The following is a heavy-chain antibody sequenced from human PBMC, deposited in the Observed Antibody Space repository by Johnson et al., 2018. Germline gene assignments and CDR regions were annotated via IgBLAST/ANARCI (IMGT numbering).Heavy chain of an antibody. D-gene: IGHD3-10*01. CDR1: GGSFSGYY. J-gene: IGHJ6*02. V-gene: IGHV4-34*01. CDR2: INHSGST. CDR3: AREYLLLWFGEFYGMDV. Sequence: QVQLQQWGAGLLKPSETLSLTCAVYGGSFSGYYWSWIRQPPGKGLEWIGEINHSGSTNYNPSLRSRATISVDTSKNQFSLKLSSVTAADPAVYYCAREYLLLWFGEFYGMDVWGQGTTVTVSS.